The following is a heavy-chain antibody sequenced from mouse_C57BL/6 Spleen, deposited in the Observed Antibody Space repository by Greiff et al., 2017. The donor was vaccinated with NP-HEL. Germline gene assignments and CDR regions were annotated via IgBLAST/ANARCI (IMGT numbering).Heavy chain of an antibody. V-gene: IGHV1-69*01. CDR3: ARYGYSNYDAMDY. CDR2: IDPSDSYT. J-gene: IGHJ4*01. CDR1: GYTFTSYW. D-gene: IGHD2-5*01. Sequence: QVQLQQPGAELVMPGASVKLSCKASGYTFTSYWMHWVKQRPGQGLEWIGEIDPSDSYTNYNQKFKGKSTLTVDKSSSTAYMQLSSLTSEDSAVYYCARYGYSNYDAMDYWGQGTSVTVSS.